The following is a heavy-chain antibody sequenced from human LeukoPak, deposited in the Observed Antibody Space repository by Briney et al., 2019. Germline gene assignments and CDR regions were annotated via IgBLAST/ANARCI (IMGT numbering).Heavy chain of an antibody. CDR3: AREGYYDSSGYYYRWVDY. CDR2: IYYSGST. J-gene: IGHJ4*02. V-gene: IGHV4-59*01. Sequence: SETLSLTCTVSGGSISSCYWSWIRQPPGKGLEWIGYIYYSGSTNYNPSLKSRVTISVDTSKNQFSLKLSSVTAADTAVYYCAREGYYDSSGYYYRWVDYWGQGTLVTVSS. CDR1: GGSISSCY. D-gene: IGHD3-22*01.